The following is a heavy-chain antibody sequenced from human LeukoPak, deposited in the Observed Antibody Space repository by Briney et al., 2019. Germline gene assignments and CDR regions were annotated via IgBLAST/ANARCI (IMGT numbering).Heavy chain of an antibody. V-gene: IGHV3-7*03. D-gene: IGHD2-21*01. Sequence: GSLRLSCAASGFTFNSYWMSWVRQAPGKGLEWVANIKQDGSEKYYVDSVKGRFTISRDNAKNSLYLQMNSLRAEDTAVYYCAREEVMGDYWGQGTLVTVSS. J-gene: IGHJ4*02. CDR2: IKQDGSEK. CDR1: GFTFNSYW. CDR3: AREEVMGDY.